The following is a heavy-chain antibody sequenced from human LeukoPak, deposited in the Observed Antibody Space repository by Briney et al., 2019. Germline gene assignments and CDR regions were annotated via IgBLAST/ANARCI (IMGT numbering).Heavy chain of an antibody. CDR1: GFTFSSSW. CDR3: AKPITKYSSAWGQGFDY. Sequence: PGGSLRLSCAASGFTFSSSWMHWVRQPPGKGLEWVSGINWNNDRLAYADSVKGRFTISRDNAKNSLYLQMNSLRAEDTALYYCAKPITKYSSAWGQGFDYWGQGSLVTVSS. J-gene: IGHJ4*02. D-gene: IGHD6-19*01. CDR2: INWNNDRL. V-gene: IGHV3-9*01.